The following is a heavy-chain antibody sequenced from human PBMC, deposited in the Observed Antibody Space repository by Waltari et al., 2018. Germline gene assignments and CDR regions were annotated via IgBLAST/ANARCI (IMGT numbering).Heavy chain of an antibody. CDR1: GFSFTYAW. CDR2: IKSYTSGGTT. V-gene: IGHV3-15*01. CDR3: SADASELGQGELDY. J-gene: IGHJ4*02. D-gene: IGHD1-26*01. Sequence: EVQLVESGGGFVKRGGSLRLSCEASGFSFTYAWMSWFRQAPGKGLEWIARIKSYTSGGTTDYAAPVKGRFTISKDDSKSTLFLEMSSLKTEDTAVYYCSADASELGQGELDYWGQGTLVTVSS.